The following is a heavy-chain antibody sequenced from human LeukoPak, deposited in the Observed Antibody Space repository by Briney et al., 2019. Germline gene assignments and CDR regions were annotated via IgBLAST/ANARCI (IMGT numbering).Heavy chain of an antibody. D-gene: IGHD2-15*01. J-gene: IGHJ3*02. CDR2: ISWSGGNT. CDR3: ARCRSGGSCYRDVFDI. Sequence: GGSLRLSCAASRFTFDDFGLSWVRQAPGKGLEWVSAISWSGGNTRYVDSVKGRFTIARDNAKNSLYLQMNSLRAEDTALYYCARCRSGGSCYRDVFDIWGQGTMVTVSS. CDR1: RFTFDDFG. V-gene: IGHV3-20*04.